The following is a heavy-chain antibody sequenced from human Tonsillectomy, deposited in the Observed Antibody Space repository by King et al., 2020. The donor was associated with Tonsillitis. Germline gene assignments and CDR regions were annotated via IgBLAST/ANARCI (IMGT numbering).Heavy chain of an antibody. V-gene: IGHV2-70*01. CDR2: IDWADDK. Sequence: VTLKESGPALVKPPQTLTLTCTFSGFSLSSSGMCVSWIRQPPGKALEWLALIDWADDKYYSTSLKTRLTISKDTSENQVVLTMTNMDPVDTATYYCARSHIYSSGWYGWFDPWGQGTLVTVSS. D-gene: IGHD6-19*01. CDR1: GFSLSSSGMC. CDR3: ARSHIYSSGWYGWFDP. J-gene: IGHJ5*02.